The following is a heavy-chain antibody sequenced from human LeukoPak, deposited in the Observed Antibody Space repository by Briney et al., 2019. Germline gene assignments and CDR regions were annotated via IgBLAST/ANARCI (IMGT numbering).Heavy chain of an antibody. CDR2: ISGSGDAT. Sequence: GGSLRLSCAASGFTFSNYAMTWVRQAPGKGLECVSVISGSGDATNYADSVKGRFTISRDNSKSTLYVQMNTLRPEDTAVYYCAKSTSFYLDSWGQGTLVTVSS. CDR1: GFTFSNYA. V-gene: IGHV3-23*01. CDR3: AKSTSFYLDS. J-gene: IGHJ4*02.